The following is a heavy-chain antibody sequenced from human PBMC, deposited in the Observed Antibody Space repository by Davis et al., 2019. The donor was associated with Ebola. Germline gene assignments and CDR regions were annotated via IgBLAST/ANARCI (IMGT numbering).Heavy chain of an antibody. CDR2: IYPGDSDT. CDR1: GYGFADYW. V-gene: IGHV5-51*01. CDR3: ARREGFRSPARWWGY. Sequence: GESLKISCKGSGYGFADYWIGWVRQMPGKGLEWMGIIYPGDSDTRYSPSFQGQVTISVDKSISTAYLQWSSLKASDTAMYYCARREGFRSPARWWGYWGQGTLVTVSS. J-gene: IGHJ4*02. D-gene: IGHD2-15*01.